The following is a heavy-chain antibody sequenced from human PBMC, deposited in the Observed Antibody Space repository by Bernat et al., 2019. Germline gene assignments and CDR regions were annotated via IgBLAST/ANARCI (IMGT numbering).Heavy chain of an antibody. CDR2: ISSSSSYI. D-gene: IGHD5-12*01. CDR1: GFTFSSYS. J-gene: IGHJ4*02. Sequence: EVQLVESGGGLVKPGGSLRLSCAASGFTFSSYSMNWVRQAPGKGLEWVSSISSSSSYIYYADSVKGRFTIARDNAKNSLYLQMNSLRAEDTAVYYCARDAGGYDFDYWGQGTLVTVSS. CDR3: ARDAGGYDFDY. V-gene: IGHV3-21*01.